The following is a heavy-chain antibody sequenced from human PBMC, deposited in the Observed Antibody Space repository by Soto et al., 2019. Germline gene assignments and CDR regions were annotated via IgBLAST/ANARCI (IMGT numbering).Heavy chain of an antibody. D-gene: IGHD6-6*01. CDR1: GFNFSSYA. Sequence: EVQLLESGGGLVQPGESLRLSCAASGFNFSSYAMSWDRQAPGKGLEWVSVISGSDDSTYYADSVKGRFTISRDNSKNTMYLQMNSLRAEATAVYYCAKRSSSSTLDYWGQGTLVTVSS. J-gene: IGHJ4*02. V-gene: IGHV3-23*01. CDR3: AKRSSSSTLDY. CDR2: ISGSDDST.